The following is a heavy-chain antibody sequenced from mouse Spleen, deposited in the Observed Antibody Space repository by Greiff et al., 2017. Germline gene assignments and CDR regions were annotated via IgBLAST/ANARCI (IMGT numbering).Heavy chain of an antibody. CDR2: IWTGGGT. CDR3: ARNFPANWDEGYFDV. Sequence: VQLVESGPGLVAPSQSLSITCTVSGFSLTSYAISWVRQPPGKGLEWLGVIWTGGGTNYNSALKSRLSISKDNSKSQVFLKMNSLQTDDTARYYCARNFPANWDEGYFDVWGAGTTVTVSS. D-gene: IGHD4-1*01. CDR1: GFSLTSYA. J-gene: IGHJ1*01. V-gene: IGHV2-9-1*01.